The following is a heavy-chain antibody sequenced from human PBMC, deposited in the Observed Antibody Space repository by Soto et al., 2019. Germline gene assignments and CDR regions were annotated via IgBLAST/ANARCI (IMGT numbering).Heavy chain of an antibody. J-gene: IGHJ4*02. CDR2: ISSTTNYI. Sequence: WGSLRLSCAASGFTFSRYSINWFRQSPFKGLEWVPSISSTTNYIYYGDSMKGRFTISRDSAKNSLYLEMNSLRAEDTAVYYCARESEDLTSNFDYWGQGTLVTVSS. CDR3: ARESEDLTSNFDY. V-gene: IGHV3-21*06. CDR1: GFTFSRYS.